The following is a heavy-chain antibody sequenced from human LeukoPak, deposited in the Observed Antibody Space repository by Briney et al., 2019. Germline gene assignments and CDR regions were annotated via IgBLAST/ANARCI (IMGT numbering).Heavy chain of an antibody. CDR1: GGTFSNYA. CDR2: IIPIFGTA. J-gene: IGHJ4*02. Sequence: SVKVSCKASGGTFSNYAISWVRQAPGQGLEWMGGIIPIFGTANYAQKFQGRVTITADESTSTAYMELSSLRSEDTAVYYCASGYCTNGVCPLDYWGQGTLVTVSS. D-gene: IGHD2-8*01. V-gene: IGHV1-69*13. CDR3: ASGYCTNGVCPLDY.